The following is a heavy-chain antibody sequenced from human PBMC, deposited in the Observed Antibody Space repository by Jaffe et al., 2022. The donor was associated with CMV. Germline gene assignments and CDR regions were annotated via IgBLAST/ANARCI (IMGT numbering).Heavy chain of an antibody. Sequence: QVQLQESGPGLVKPSQTLSLTCTVSGGSISSGGYYWSWIRQHPGKGLEWIGYIYYSGSTYYNPSLKSRVTISVDTSKNQFSLKLSSVTAADTAVYYCARGLSGSGQEGLYYFDYWGQGTLVTVSS. CDR2: IYYSGST. D-gene: IGHD3-10*01. V-gene: IGHV4-31*03. CDR1: GGSISSGGYY. J-gene: IGHJ4*02. CDR3: ARGLSGSGQEGLYYFDY.